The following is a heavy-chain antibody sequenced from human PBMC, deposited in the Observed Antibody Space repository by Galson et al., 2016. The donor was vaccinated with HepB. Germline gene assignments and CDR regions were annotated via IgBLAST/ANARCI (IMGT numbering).Heavy chain of an antibody. V-gene: IGHV3-23*01. Sequence: SLRLSCAASGFTLTDYPMSWVRQAPGKGLEWVSVINSRGNSTYYADSVKGRFDISRDTSKNTLILQMNNLRDDDTGVYFCASVGYTKGWFDPWGQGTHVTVSS. J-gene: IGHJ5*02. CDR1: GFTLTDYP. D-gene: IGHD6-13*01. CDR3: ASVGYTKGWFDP. CDR2: INSRGNST.